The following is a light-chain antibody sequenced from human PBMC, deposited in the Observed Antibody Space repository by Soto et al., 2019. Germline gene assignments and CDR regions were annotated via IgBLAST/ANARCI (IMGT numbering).Light chain of an antibody. CDR1: SSNIGSNV. CDR3: AAWDDSLNENV. V-gene: IGLV1-44*01. CDR2: DSN. J-gene: IGLJ1*01. Sequence: VLAQPPSASGTPGQRVTISCSGSSSNIGSNVVNWYQQLPGTAPKLVIYDSNQRPSGVPDRFSGSKSGTSASLAISGLQSEDEADYYCAAWDDSLNENVFGTGTKVTVL.